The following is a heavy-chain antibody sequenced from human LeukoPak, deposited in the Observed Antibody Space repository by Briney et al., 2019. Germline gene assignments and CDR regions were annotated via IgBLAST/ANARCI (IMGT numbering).Heavy chain of an antibody. CDR3: ASLGYCSGGSCDY. CDR1: GFTFTTYT. V-gene: IGHV3-33*01. CDR2: IWSDGSNS. Sequence: GGSLRLSCAASGFTFTTYTMHWVRQAPGKGLEWVALIWSDGSNSGYAESVKGRFTISRDNSKNTVSLQMNSLRAEDTAVYYCASLGYCSGGSCDYWGQGTLVTVSS. D-gene: IGHD2-15*01. J-gene: IGHJ4*02.